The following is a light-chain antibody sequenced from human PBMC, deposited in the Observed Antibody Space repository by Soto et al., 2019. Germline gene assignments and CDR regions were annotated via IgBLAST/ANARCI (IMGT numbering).Light chain of an antibody. CDR2: DAT. CDR3: QQYNGYSTWT. V-gene: IGKV1-5*01. CDR1: NIIDSW. Sequence: EIQMTQSPSSLSASAGDRVPITCRASNIIDSWLAWYQHQPGTAPKVLIWDATTLHRGVPSRFSGSSSGTEFTLTISSLQHDDFATYYCQQYNGYSTWTFGQGTKVDIK. J-gene: IGKJ1*01.